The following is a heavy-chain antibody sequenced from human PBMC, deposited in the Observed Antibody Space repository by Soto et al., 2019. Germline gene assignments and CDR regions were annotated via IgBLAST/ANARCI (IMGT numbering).Heavy chain of an antibody. CDR1: GGSISSGGYY. J-gene: IGHJ3*02. Sequence: SETLSLTCTVSGGSISSGGYYWSWIRQHPGKGLEWIGYIYYSGSTYYNPSLKSRVTISVDTSKNQFSLKLSSVTAADTAVYYCAREPGVAAAAWGPHAFDIWGKGTMVTVSS. CDR3: AREPGVAAAAWGPHAFDI. CDR2: IYYSGST. V-gene: IGHV4-31*03. D-gene: IGHD6-13*01.